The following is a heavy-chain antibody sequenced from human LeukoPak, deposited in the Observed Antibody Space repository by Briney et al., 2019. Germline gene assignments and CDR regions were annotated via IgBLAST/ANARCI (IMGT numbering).Heavy chain of an antibody. D-gene: IGHD2-21*02. J-gene: IGHJ3*02. V-gene: IGHV3-23*01. CDR3: ATPYCGGDCYDHDAFDI. CDR1: GITLSNYG. Sequence: GGSLRLSCAVSGITLSNYGMSWVRQAPGKGLEWVAGISGSGGRTNYADSVKGRFSISRDNSKNTLYLQMNSLRAEDTAVYYCATPYCGGDCYDHDAFDIWGQGTMVTVSS. CDR2: ISGSGGRT.